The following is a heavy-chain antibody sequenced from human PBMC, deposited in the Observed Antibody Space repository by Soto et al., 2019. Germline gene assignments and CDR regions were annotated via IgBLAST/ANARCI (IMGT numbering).Heavy chain of an antibody. CDR2: VKSKADGGTA. J-gene: IGHJ4*02. Sequence: EVQLVESGGGLVKPGGSLRLSCAASGFSISNAWMHWVRQAPGKGLEWVGRVKSKADGGTADYAAPVKGRFTISRDDSKNTQYLQMNSLKMEDTAVYYCNTYPDFGGGPTTLWGQGTLVTGSS. V-gene: IGHV3-15*07. CDR3: NTYPDFGGGPTTL. CDR1: GFSISNAW. D-gene: IGHD3-16*01.